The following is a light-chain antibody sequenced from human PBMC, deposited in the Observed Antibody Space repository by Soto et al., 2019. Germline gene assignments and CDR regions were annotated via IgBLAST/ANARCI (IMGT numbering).Light chain of an antibody. CDR3: KSYDSSLSGYV. CDR1: SSNIGNNY. J-gene: IGLJ1*01. Sequence: QSVLTQPPSVSAAPGQKVTISCSGSSSNIGNNYVSWYQQLPGTAPKLLIYDNDKRPSGIPDRFSGSKSGTSATLGITGLQAEDEADYYCKSYDSSLSGYVFGTGTKVTVL. CDR2: DND. V-gene: IGLV1-51*01.